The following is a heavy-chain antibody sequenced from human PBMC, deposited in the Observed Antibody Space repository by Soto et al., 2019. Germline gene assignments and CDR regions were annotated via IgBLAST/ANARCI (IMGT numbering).Heavy chain of an antibody. Sequence: GGSLRLSCAASGFTFSTYSMNWVRQAPGRGLEWVSSISSDSVYIFYADSVKGRFTISRDNAKNSLFLQVDSLRAEDTAVYYCARLSPRGQAVTGTSDYWGQGTLVTVSS. V-gene: IGHV3-21*01. J-gene: IGHJ4*02. CDR3: ARLSPRGQAVTGTSDY. CDR1: GFTFSTYS. CDR2: ISSDSVYI. D-gene: IGHD6-19*01.